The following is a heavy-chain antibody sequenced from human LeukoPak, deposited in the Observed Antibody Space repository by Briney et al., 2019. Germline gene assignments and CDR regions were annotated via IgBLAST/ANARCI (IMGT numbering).Heavy chain of an antibody. D-gene: IGHD3-3*01. Sequence: GGSLRLSCAASGFIFSNHWMTWVRQAPGKGLEWVANIKYDGGEKHYMDSVKGRFTISRDNAKNSLHLQMNSLRAEDTAVYYCATPIDGTKLYYDFWSGYYLPRFDYWGQGTLVTVSS. CDR1: GFIFSNHW. CDR2: IKYDGGEK. J-gene: IGHJ4*02. CDR3: ATPIDGTKLYYDFWSGYYLPRFDY. V-gene: IGHV3-7*03.